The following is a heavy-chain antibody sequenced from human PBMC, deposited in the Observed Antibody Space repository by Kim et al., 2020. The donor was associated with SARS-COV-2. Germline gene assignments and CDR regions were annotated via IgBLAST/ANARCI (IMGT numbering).Heavy chain of an antibody. V-gene: IGHV4-34*01. J-gene: IGHJ4*02. CDR3: ARGVVAATPYDY. Sequence: NAHPSLKSRVTISVDTPKNQFSLKLSSVTAADTAVYYCARGVVAATPYDYWGQGTLVTVSS. D-gene: IGHD2-15*01.